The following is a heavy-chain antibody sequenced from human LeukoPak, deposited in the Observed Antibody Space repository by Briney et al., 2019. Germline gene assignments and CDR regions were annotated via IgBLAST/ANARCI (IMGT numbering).Heavy chain of an antibody. CDR1: GYTFTGYY. D-gene: IGHD3-22*01. CDR3: ARTRAYDSSAVGVDY. J-gene: IGHJ4*02. Sequence: ASVNVSCKASGYTFTGYYMHWVRQAPGPGLEWMGRINPNLCGTYYAQNLQDRVTMPRDPSISTAYRELSRLRSDDTAVYFCARTRAYDSSAVGVDYWGQGTLVTVSS. V-gene: IGHV1-2*06. CDR2: INPNLCGT.